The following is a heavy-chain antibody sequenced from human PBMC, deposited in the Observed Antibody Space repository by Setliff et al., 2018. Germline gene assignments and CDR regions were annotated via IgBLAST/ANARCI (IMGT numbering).Heavy chain of an antibody. J-gene: IGHJ3*02. V-gene: IGHV4-38-2*01. Sequence: SETLSLTCAVSGYSISSGYYWGWIRQPPGKGLEWIGSIYHSGSTNYNPSLKSRVTILSDTSKNQFSLILSSVTAADTAVYYCARGRFGDAFDIWGQGTMVTVSS. CDR1: GYSISSGYY. CDR3: ARGRFGDAFDI. D-gene: IGHD3-16*01. CDR2: IYHSGST.